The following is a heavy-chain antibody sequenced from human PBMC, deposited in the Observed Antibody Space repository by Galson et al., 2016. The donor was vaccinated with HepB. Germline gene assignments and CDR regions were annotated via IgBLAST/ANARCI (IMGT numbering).Heavy chain of an antibody. D-gene: IGHD3-16*01. Sequence: ETLSLTCIVSGGSISSSTYYWGWIRQPPGKGLDWIGSIYYSGTTYYNPSLTSRVTMSVDKSKNQVSLKLSSVIAADTAVYYCARGFGGGGLGYWGQGTLVTVSS. CDR2: IYYSGTT. J-gene: IGHJ4*02. V-gene: IGHV4-39*07. CDR3: ARGFGGGGLGY. CDR1: GGSISSSTYY.